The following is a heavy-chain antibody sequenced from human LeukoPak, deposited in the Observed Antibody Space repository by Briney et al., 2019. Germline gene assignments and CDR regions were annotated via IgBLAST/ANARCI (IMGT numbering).Heavy chain of an antibody. D-gene: IGHD1-26*01. J-gene: IGHJ5*02. CDR3: ARDLNRGANGCDP. V-gene: IGHV3-21*01. CDR2: ISSSSSYI. Sequence: GGSLRLSCAASGFTFNNYWMSWVRQAPGKGLEWVSSISSSSSYIYYADSVKGRFTISRDNAKNSLYLQMNSLRAEDTAVYYCARDLNRGANGCDPCGQGTLVTVSS. CDR1: GFTFNNYW.